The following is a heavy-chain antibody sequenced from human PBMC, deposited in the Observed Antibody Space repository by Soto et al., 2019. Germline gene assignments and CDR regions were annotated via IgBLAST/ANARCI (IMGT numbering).Heavy chain of an antibody. CDR2: ISSNGDST. CDR1: GFTFSMFS. CDR3: VHPRSTVQIPPT. Sequence: VGSLRLSCSASGFTFSMFSMHWARQAPGKGLEYVSGISSNGDSTYYADSVKGRFTISRDNSKNTLYLQMSSLRAVDTAVYYCVHPRSTVQIPPTWGQGTLVTDS. V-gene: IGHV3-64D*06. D-gene: IGHD4-17*01. J-gene: IGHJ5*02.